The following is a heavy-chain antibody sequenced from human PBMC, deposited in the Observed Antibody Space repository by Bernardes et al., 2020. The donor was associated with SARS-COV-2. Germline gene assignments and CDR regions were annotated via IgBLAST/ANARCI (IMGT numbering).Heavy chain of an antibody. CDR3: ARHWNTVDQ. Sequence: GGSLRLSCAPSEFSVSSNYMGWVRQAPGKGLEWVSILYSGGRTYYADSVEGRFSVSRDKSRNTLYLQMTSVRVEDTAIYYCARHWNTVDQWGQGTQVTVSS. J-gene: IGHJ4*02. V-gene: IGHV3-53*01. D-gene: IGHD1-1*01. CDR1: EFSVSSNY. CDR2: LYSGGRT.